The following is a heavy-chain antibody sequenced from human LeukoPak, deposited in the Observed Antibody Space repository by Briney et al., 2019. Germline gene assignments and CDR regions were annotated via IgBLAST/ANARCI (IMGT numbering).Heavy chain of an antibody. D-gene: IGHD2-8*01. CDR1: GFTFSSYA. V-gene: IGHV3-23*01. J-gene: IGHJ5*02. Sequence: GGSLRLSCAASGFTFSSYAMSWVRQAPGKGLEWASAISGSGGSTYYADSVKGRFTISRDNSKNTLYLQMNSLRAEDTAVYYCAKSPLYCTNGVCLEDWFDPWGQGTLVTVSS. CDR2: ISGSGGST. CDR3: AKSPLYCTNGVCLEDWFDP.